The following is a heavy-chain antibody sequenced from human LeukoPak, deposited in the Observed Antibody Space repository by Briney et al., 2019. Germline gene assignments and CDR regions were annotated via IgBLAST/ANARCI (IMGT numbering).Heavy chain of an antibody. Sequence: GGSLRLSCAASGFTFDDYAMHWVRQAPGKGLEWVSGISWNSGGIGYVDSVKGRFTISRDNAKNSLYLQMNSLRGEDTALYYCAKDTIAVAGRSFDYWGQGTLVTVSS. CDR3: AKDTIAVAGRSFDY. V-gene: IGHV3-9*01. J-gene: IGHJ4*02. CDR2: ISWNSGGI. CDR1: GFTFDDYA. D-gene: IGHD6-19*01.